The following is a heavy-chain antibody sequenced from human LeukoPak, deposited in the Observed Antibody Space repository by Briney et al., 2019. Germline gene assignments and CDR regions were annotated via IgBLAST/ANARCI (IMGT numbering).Heavy chain of an antibody. CDR2: ISYDGSNK. Sequence: GGSLRLSCAASGFTFSSYGMHWVRQAPGKGLEWVAVISYDGSNKYYADSVKGRFTISRDNSKNTLYLQMNSLRAEDTAVYYCARSIVVVTPTDYWGQGTLVTVSS. J-gene: IGHJ4*02. CDR3: ARSIVVVTPTDY. D-gene: IGHD2-21*02. V-gene: IGHV3-30*03. CDR1: GFTFSSYG.